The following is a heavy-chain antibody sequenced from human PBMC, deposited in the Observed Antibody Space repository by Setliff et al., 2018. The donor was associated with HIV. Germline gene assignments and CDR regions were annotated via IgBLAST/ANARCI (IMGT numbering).Heavy chain of an antibody. D-gene: IGHD1-26*01. CDR1: GFTFSTYS. Sequence: PGGSLRLSCAASGFTFSTYSMNWVRQAPGKGLEWVSSITSRNYINYADSLKGRFTISRDNAKNSLSLQMDSLRADDTAVYYCASGGGSYNYWGQGTLVTSPQ. CDR2: ITSRNYI. J-gene: IGHJ4*02. V-gene: IGHV3-21*01. CDR3: ASGGGSYNY.